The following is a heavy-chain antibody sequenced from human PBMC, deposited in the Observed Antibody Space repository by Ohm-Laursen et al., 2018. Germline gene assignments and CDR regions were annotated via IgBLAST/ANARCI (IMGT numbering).Heavy chain of an antibody. V-gene: IGHV4-4*07. CDR2: IYSSGNT. CDR1: GESISGYY. CDR3: ARDDSGWYSH. Sequence: SDTLSLTCTVSGESISGYYWNWIRLPAGKGLEWIGRIYSSGNTIYNPSLKSRVTMSVDTSKNQFSLKLNSVTAADTAVYYCARDDSGWYSHWGQGTLVTVSS. D-gene: IGHD6-19*01. J-gene: IGHJ4*02.